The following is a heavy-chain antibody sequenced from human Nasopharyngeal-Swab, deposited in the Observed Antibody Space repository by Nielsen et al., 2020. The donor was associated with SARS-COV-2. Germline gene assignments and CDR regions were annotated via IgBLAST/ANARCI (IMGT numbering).Heavy chain of an antibody. J-gene: IGHJ4*02. V-gene: IGHV3-11*05. D-gene: IGHD3-10*01. Sequence: GESLKISCAASGFTFSDYYMSWIRQAPGKGLEWVSYISSSSSYTNYADSVKGRFTISRDNAKNSLYLQMNSLRAEDTAVYYCARDLGRGLLWFGELLKWGQGTLVTVSS. CDR2: ISSSSSYT. CDR3: ARDLGRGLLWFGELLK. CDR1: GFTFSDYY.